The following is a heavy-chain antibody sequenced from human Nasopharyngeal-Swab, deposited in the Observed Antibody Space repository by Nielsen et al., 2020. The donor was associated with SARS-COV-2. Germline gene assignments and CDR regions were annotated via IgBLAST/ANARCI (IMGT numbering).Heavy chain of an antibody. D-gene: IGHD6-13*01. CDR3: AKVRGGYSSSWYDY. V-gene: IGHV1-18*01. Sequence: WVRQAPGQGLEWMGWISAYNGNTNYAQKLQGRVTMTTDTSTSTAYMELRSLRPDDTAVYYCAKVRGGYSSSWYDYWGQGTLVTVSS. CDR2: ISAYNGNT. J-gene: IGHJ4*02.